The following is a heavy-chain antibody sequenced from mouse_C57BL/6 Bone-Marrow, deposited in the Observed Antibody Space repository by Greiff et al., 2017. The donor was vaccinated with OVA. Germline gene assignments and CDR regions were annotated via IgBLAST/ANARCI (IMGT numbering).Heavy chain of an antibody. CDR2: IDPSDSYT. CDR3: ARYYDYLYYAMDY. V-gene: IGHV1-69*01. J-gene: IGHJ4*01. Sequence: QVQLQQPGAELVMPGASVKLSCKASGYTFTSYWMHWVKPRPGQGLAWIGEIDPSDSYTNYNQKFTGKSTLTVDKSSSTAYMQLSSLTSEDSAVYYCARYYDYLYYAMDYWGQGTSVTVSS. CDR1: GYTFTSYW. D-gene: IGHD2-4*01.